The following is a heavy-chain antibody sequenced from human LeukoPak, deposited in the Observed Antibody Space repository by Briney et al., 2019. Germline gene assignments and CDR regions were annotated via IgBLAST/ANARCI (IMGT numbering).Heavy chain of an antibody. CDR2: IYYSGST. Sequence: IYYSGSTNYNPSLKSRVTISVDTSKNQFSLKLSSVTAADTAVYYCARQRRDYYGSGSYSDYWGQGTLVTVSS. J-gene: IGHJ4*02. D-gene: IGHD3-10*01. CDR3: ARQRRDYYGSGSYSDY. V-gene: IGHV4-59*08.